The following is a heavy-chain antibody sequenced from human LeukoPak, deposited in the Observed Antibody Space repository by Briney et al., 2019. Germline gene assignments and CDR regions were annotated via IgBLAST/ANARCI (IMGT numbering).Heavy chain of an antibody. D-gene: IGHD3-22*01. CDR3: ARGASTYYYDSSGYYLDY. CDR2: IYYSGST. V-gene: IGHV4-39*01. Sequence: SETLSPTCTVSGGSISSSSYYWGWIRQPPGKGLEWIGSIYYSGSTYYNPSLKSRVTISVDTSKNQFSLKLSSVTAADTAVYYCARGASTYYYDSSGYYLDYWGQGTLVTVSS. CDR1: GGSISSSSYY. J-gene: IGHJ4*02.